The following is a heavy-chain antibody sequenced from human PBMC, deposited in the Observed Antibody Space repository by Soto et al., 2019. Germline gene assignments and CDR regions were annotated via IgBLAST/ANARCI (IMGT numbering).Heavy chain of an antibody. D-gene: IGHD3-22*01. CDR2: IYYSGST. J-gene: IGHJ5*02. Sequence: SETLSLTCTVSGSSISSYYWSWIRQPPGKGLEWIGYIYYSGSTNYNPSLKSRVTISVDTSKNQFSLKLSSVTAADTAVYYCARHDISGPNTPWGQGTLVTVS. V-gene: IGHV4-59*08. CDR3: ARHDISGPNTP. CDR1: GSSISSYY.